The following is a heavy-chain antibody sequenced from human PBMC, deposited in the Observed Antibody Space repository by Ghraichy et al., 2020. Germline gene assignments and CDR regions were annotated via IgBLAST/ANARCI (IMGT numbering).Heavy chain of an antibody. V-gene: IGHV3-30*02. Sequence: GGSLRLSCAASGFTFSSYGMHWVRQAPGKGLEWVAVIRYDGSNKYYADSVKGRFTISRDNSKNTLYLQMNSLRAEDTAVYYCAKDRVTDTAMEYDYWGQGTLVTVSS. D-gene: IGHD5-18*01. CDR2: IRYDGSNK. CDR3: AKDRVTDTAMEYDY. CDR1: GFTFSSYG. J-gene: IGHJ4*02.